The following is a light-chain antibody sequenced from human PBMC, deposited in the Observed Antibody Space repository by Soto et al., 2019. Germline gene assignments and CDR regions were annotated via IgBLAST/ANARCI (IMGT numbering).Light chain of an antibody. V-gene: IGKV3-15*01. J-gene: IGKJ4*01. CDR2: GAS. CDR3: QHYYNWPLT. CDR1: KSVNSN. Sequence: EIVMTQSPATLSVSPGEGATLSCRASKSVNSNLAWYQQKPGQAPRLLIYGASTRAAGIPARFSGSGSGTEFTLTISSLQSEDFAVYYCQHYYNWPLTFGGGTKVEIK.